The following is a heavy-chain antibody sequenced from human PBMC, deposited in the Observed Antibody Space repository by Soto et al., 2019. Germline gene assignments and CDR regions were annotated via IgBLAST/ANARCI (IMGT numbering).Heavy chain of an antibody. Sequence: QVQLVQSGAEVKKPGSSVKVSCKASGGTFSSYTISWVRQAPGQGLEWMGRIIPILGIANYAQKFQGRVTITADKSTSTAYMELSSLRSEDTAVYYCARAIGHRGAGDYWGQGTLVTVSS. J-gene: IGHJ4*02. D-gene: IGHD3-10*01. V-gene: IGHV1-69*02. CDR1: GGTFSSYT. CDR3: ARAIGHRGAGDY. CDR2: IIPILGIA.